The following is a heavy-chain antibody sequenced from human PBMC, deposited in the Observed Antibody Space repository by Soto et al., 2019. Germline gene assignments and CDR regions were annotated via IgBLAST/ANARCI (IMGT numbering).Heavy chain of an antibody. CDR3: AGDLGGHASL. CDR1: GFTFSNYW. V-gene: IGHV3-74*01. CDR2: INTDGSTT. Sequence: EVQLVESGGGLVQPGGSLRLSCAASGFTFSNYWMHWVRQAPGKGPVWVSRINTDGSTTNYADSVKGRFTISIDNAKTTWYPRTTSGGAEDTAVYYCAGDLGGHASLWGQGTLVTGSS. J-gene: IGHJ4*02. D-gene: IGHD3-16*01.